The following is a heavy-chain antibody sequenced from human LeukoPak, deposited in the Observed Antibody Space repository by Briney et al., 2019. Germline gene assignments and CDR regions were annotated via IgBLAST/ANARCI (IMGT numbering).Heavy chain of an antibody. CDR1: GGSISSHY. CDR3: ARGLAAYWFDP. D-gene: IGHD2-15*01. V-gene: IGHV4-59*11. Sequence: SETLSLTCTVSGGSISSHYWSWIRQPPGKGLEWIGYIYYGGSTNYNPSLKSRVTISVDTSKNQFSLKLSSVTAADTAVYYCARGLAAYWFDPWGQGTLVAVSS. J-gene: IGHJ5*02. CDR2: IYYGGST.